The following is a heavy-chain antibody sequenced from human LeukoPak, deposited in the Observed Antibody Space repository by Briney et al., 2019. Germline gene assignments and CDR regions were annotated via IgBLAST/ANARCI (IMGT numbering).Heavy chain of an antibody. Sequence: PSETLSLTCTVSGYSVSSGYYWGWIRQPPGKGLEWIGSIYHSGSTYYNPSLKSRVTISVDTYKNQFSLKLSSVTAADTAVYYCARDPAQYSTAFDYWGQGTLVTVSS. CDR3: ARDPAQYSTAFDY. V-gene: IGHV4-38-2*02. CDR2: IYHSGST. CDR1: GYSVSSGYY. D-gene: IGHD2-2*01. J-gene: IGHJ4*02.